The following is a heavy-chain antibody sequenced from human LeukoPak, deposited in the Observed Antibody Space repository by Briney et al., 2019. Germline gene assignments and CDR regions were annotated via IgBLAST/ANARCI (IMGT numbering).Heavy chain of an antibody. J-gene: IGHJ4*02. CDR1: GGSISSGGYY. CDR3: ARYYDSSGYYY. D-gene: IGHD3-22*01. V-gene: IGHV4-31*03. Sequence: SETLSLTCTVSGGSISSGGYYWSWIRQHPGKGLEWIGYIYYSGSTYYNPSLKSRVTISVDTSKNQFSLKLSSVTAADTAVYYCARYYDSSGYYYWGRGTLVTVSS. CDR2: IYYSGST.